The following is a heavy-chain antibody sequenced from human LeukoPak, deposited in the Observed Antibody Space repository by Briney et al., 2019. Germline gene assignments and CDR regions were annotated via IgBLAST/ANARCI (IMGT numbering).Heavy chain of an antibody. CDR2: IYHSGST. J-gene: IGHJ4*02. V-gene: IGHV4-30-2*01. CDR1: GGSINSGTHY. CDR3: ARCYDFWSGYSDY. Sequence: SETLSLTCTVSGGSINSGTHYWSWIRQPPGKGLEWIGYIYHSGSTYYNPSLKSRVTISVDRSKNQFSLKLSSVTAADTAVYYCARCYDFWSGYSDYWGQGTLVTVSS. D-gene: IGHD3-3*01.